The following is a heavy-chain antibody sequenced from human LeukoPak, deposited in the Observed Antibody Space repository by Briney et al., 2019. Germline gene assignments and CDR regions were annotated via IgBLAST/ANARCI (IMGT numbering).Heavy chain of an antibody. J-gene: IGHJ6*02. Sequence: GGSLRLSCAASGFTFSSYAMSWVRQAPGKGPEWVSGVSGSGSNTHYADSVKGRFTISRDNSKNTLYLQMNSLTAEDTAVYYCATDTGVVPSVIHFYNNGMDVWGQGTTVTVSS. D-gene: IGHD2-2*01. V-gene: IGHV3-23*01. CDR2: VSGSGSNT. CDR3: ATDTGVVPSVIHFYNNGMDV. CDR1: GFTFSSYA.